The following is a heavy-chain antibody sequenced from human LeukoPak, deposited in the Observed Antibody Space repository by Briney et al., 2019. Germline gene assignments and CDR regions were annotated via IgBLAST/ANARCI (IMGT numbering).Heavy chain of an antibody. Sequence: ASVKVSCKASGYTFTNYGISWVRQAPGQGLQWMGWISVNNADTNYAQNFQGRVTLTTDTSTGTAYMELRSLRSDDTAVYYCARGIQYSSSPGNYYYYMDVWGKGTTVTVSS. D-gene: IGHD6-6*01. CDR2: ISVNNADT. J-gene: IGHJ6*03. CDR3: ARGIQYSSSPGNYYYYMDV. CDR1: GYTFTNYG. V-gene: IGHV1-18*01.